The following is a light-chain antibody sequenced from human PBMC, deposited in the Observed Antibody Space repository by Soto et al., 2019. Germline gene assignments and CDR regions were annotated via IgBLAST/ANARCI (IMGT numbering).Light chain of an antibody. V-gene: IGLV2-11*01. CDR3: CSYAGSYTFE. Sequence: QSALTQPRSVSGSPGQSVTISCTGTSSDVGGYNYVSWYQQHPGKAPKLMIYDVSKRPSGVPDRLSGSKSGNTASLTISGLQAEDEADYYCCSYAGSYTFEFGGGTKLTV. J-gene: IGLJ2*01. CDR1: SSDVGGYNY. CDR2: DVS.